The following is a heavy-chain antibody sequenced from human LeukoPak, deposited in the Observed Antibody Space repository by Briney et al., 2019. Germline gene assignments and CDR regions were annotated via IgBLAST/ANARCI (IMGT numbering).Heavy chain of an antibody. Sequence: GGSLRLSCAASGFTFSSYGMHWVRQAPDKGLEWVAFIRYDGSNKYYADSVKGRFTISRDNSKNTLYLQMNSLRAEDTAVYYCARDEVLLWFGGNYYFDYWGQGTLVTVSS. CDR2: IRYDGSNK. V-gene: IGHV3-30*02. D-gene: IGHD3-10*01. J-gene: IGHJ4*02. CDR3: ARDEVLLWFGGNYYFDY. CDR1: GFTFSSYG.